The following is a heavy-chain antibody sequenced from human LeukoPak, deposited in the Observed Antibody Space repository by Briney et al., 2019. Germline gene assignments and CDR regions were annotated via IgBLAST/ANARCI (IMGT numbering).Heavy chain of an antibody. D-gene: IGHD4-23*01. J-gene: IGHJ2*01. V-gene: IGHV4-34*01. CDR2: INHSGST. CDR3: ARLPTTVALDL. CDR1: GGSFSGYY. Sequence: SETLSLTCAVYGGSFSGYYWSWIRQPPGKGLEWIGEINHSGSTNYNPSLKSRVTISVDTSKNQFSLKLSSVTAADTAVYYCARLPTTVALDLWGRGTLVTVSS.